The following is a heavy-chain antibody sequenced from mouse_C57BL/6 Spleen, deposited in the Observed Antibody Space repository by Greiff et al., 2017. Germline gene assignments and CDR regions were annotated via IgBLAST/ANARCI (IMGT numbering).Heavy chain of an antibody. Sequence: VQLQQPGAELVQPGASVKLSCKASGYTFTSYWMHWVKQRPGRGLEWIGRIDPNSGGTKYNEKFKSKATLTVDKPSSTAYMQLSSLTSEDSAVYYCARSTTVVFPHFDYWGQGTTLTASS. CDR3: ARSTTVVFPHFDY. CDR2: IDPNSGGT. V-gene: IGHV1-72*01. J-gene: IGHJ2*01. D-gene: IGHD1-1*01. CDR1: GYTFTSYW.